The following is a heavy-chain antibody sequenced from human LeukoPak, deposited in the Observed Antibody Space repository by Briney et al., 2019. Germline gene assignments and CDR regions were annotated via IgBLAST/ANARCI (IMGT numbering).Heavy chain of an antibody. CDR1: GFTFSNYV. Sequence: LTGGSLRLSCAASGFTFSNYVLHWVRQAPGKGLVWVSRIDSDGSTTTYADPVKGRITISRDNAKNTLYLQMNSLRAEDTAVYYCAFGDVSPFDYWGQGTLVTVSS. D-gene: IGHD3-10*01. V-gene: IGHV3-74*01. J-gene: IGHJ4*02. CDR2: IDSDGSTT. CDR3: AFGDVSPFDY.